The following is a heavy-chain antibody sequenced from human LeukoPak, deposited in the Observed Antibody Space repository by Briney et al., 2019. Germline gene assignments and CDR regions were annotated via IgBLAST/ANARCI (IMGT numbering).Heavy chain of an antibody. CDR1: GFTFRSYA. V-gene: IGHV3-15*01. D-gene: IGHD2-2*01. CDR2: IKSKTHGGTT. Sequence: GGSLRLSCAASGFTFRSYAMSWVRQAPGKGLEWVGRIKSKTHGGTTDYAAPVKGRFTISRDDSKNTLYLQMNSLKNEDTAVYYCTTDRVPAGDYYYYYMDVWGKGTTVTISS. CDR3: TTDRVPAGDYYYYYMDV. J-gene: IGHJ6*03.